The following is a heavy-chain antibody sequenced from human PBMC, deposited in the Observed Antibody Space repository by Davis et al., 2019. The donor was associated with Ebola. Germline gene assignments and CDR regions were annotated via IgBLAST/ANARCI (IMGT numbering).Heavy chain of an antibody. J-gene: IGHJ4*02. CDR2: ISDDSSST. V-gene: IGHV3-48*02. CDR1: GFAFNTFA. CDR3: VSAGWDH. Sequence: GESLKISCAASGFAFNTFAMKWVRQAPGKGLEWVSHISDDSSSTYYADSVKGRFTISRDNAKNSLYLQLNTLRDEDTAVYFCVSAGWDHWGQGTLVTVSS. D-gene: IGHD2-15*01.